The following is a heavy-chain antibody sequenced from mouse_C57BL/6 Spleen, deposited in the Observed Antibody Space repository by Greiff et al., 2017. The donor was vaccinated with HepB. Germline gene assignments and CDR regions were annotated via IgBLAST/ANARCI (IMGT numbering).Heavy chain of an antibody. J-gene: IGHJ2*01. V-gene: IGHV5-6*02. CDR1: GFPFSCYG. Sequence: DVTSVESGGDLVKPGGSLKLSCAASGFPFSCYGVSWVRQTPEKRLEWVATISSGSSYTYYPDSVKGRVTISRDNAKNTLYLQMSSLKSEDTAMYYCARHKVSYDSGYAFDYWGQGTTLTVSS. D-gene: IGHD1-1*01. CDR2: ISSGSSYT. CDR3: ARHKVSYDSGYAFDY.